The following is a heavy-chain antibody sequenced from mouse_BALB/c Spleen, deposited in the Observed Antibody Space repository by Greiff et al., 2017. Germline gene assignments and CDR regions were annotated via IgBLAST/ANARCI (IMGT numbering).Heavy chain of an antibody. J-gene: IGHJ2*01. CDR1: GFTFSSYA. Sequence: EVKLVESGGGLVTPGGSLKLSCAASGFTFSSYAMSWVRQSPEKRLEWVAEISSGGSYTYYPATVTGRFTISRDNAKNTLYLEMSSLRSEDTAMYYCARAKTARATSHYFDYWGQGTTLTVSS. CDR3: ARAKTARATSHYFDY. CDR2: ISSGGSYT. V-gene: IGHV5-9-4*01. D-gene: IGHD3-2*01.